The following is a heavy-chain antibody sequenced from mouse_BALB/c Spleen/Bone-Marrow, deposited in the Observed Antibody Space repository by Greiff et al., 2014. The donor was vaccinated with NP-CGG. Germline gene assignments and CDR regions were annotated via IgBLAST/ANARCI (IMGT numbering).Heavy chain of an antibody. CDR1: GYTFTSYW. D-gene: IGHD1-1*01. J-gene: IGHJ2*01. V-gene: IGHV1-69*02. CDR2: IYPSDSYT. CDR3: TRSYGSSYEYYFDY. Sequence: QVQLQQSGAELVRPGASVKLSCKASGYTFTSYWINWVKQRPGQGLEWIGNIYPSDSYTNYNQKFKDKATLTVDKSSSTAYMQLSSPTSEDSAVYYCTRSYGSSYEYYFDYWGQGTTLPVSS.